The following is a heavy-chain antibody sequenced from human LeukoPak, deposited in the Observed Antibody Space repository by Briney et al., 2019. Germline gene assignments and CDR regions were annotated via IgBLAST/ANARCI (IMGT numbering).Heavy chain of an antibody. V-gene: IGHV3-74*01. CDR3: ARDYGRSRDYGMDV. J-gene: IGHJ6*02. Sequence: GRSLRLSCAASGFTFDDYAMHWVRQAPGKGLVWVSRINSDGSSTSYADSVKGRFTISRDNAKNTLYLQMNSLRVEDTAVYYCARDYGRSRDYGMDVWGPGTTVTVSS. CDR1: GFTFDDYA. D-gene: IGHD3-10*01. CDR2: INSDGSST.